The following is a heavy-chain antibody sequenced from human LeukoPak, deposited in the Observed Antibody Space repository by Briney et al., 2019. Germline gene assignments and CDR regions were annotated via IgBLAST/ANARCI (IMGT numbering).Heavy chain of an antibody. D-gene: IGHD3-22*01. Sequence: PSETLSLTCTVSGGSISSGSYYWSWIRQPAGKGLEWIGRIYTSGSTNYNPSLKSRVTISVDTSKNQFSLKLSSVTAAHPAVYYRARDRYYYDSSGLFDIWGQGTMVTVSS. V-gene: IGHV4-61*02. CDR2: IYTSGST. CDR3: ARDRYYYDSSGLFDI. J-gene: IGHJ3*02. CDR1: GGSISSGSYY.